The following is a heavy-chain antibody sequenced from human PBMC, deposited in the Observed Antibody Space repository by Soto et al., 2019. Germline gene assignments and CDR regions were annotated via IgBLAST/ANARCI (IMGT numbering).Heavy chain of an antibody. Sequence: SVKVSCKASGGTFSSYAISWVRQAPGQGLEWMGGIIPIFGTANCAQKFQGRVTITADKSTSTAYMELSSLRSEDTAVYYCARIYYYDSSGSREDYYGMDVWGQGTTVTVSS. CDR3: ARIYYYDSSGSREDYYGMDV. J-gene: IGHJ6*02. CDR2: IIPIFGTA. D-gene: IGHD3-22*01. CDR1: GGTFSSYA. V-gene: IGHV1-69*06.